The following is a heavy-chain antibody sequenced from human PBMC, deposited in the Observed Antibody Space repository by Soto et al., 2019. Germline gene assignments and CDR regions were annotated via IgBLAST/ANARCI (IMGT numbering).Heavy chain of an antibody. CDR1: GYTFTSYA. CDR2: INAGNGNT. D-gene: IGHD3-16*01. J-gene: IGHJ4*02. CDR3: ASGLGRSSPQTFDY. Sequence: ASVKVACKAAGYTFTSYAMHWVRRAPGQRLEWMGWINAGNGNTKYSQKFQGRVTITRDTSASTAYMELSSLRSEDTAVYYCASGLGRSSPQTFDYWGQAPLVTVSS. V-gene: IGHV1-3*01.